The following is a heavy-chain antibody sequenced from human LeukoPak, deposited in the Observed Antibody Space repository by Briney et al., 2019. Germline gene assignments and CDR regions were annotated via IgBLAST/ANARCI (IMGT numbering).Heavy chain of an antibody. V-gene: IGHV3-30*02. D-gene: IGHD5-18*01. J-gene: IGHJ6*03. CDR1: RFTFSSYG. Sequence: GGSLRLSCAASRFTFSSYGMHWVRQAPGKGLEWVAFIRNDGSNKYYADSVKGRFTISRDNSKNTLYLQMNSLRAEDTAVYYCAKEGYGFYYYYMDVWGKGTTVTISS. CDR3: AKEGYGFYYYYMDV. CDR2: IRNDGSNK.